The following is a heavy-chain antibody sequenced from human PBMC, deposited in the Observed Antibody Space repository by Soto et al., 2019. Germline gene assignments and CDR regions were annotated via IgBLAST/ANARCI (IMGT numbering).Heavy chain of an antibody. CDR3: ARLPAY. CDR1: GGSISSGGYP. J-gene: IGHJ1*01. V-gene: IGHV4-30-2*01. CDR2: IYHSGST. Sequence: SETLSLTCVVSGGSISSGGYPWSWIRQPPGKGLEWIGYIYHSGSTYYNPSLKSRVTTSVDRSKNQFSLKLSSVTAADTAVYYCARLPAYSAQRTPVIVSS.